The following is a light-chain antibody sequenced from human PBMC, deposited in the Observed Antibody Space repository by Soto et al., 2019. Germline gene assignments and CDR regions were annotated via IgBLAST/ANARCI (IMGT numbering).Light chain of an antibody. Sequence: EIVLTQSPATLSLSPGERATLSCRASQSVSSYLAWYQQKPGQAPRLLIYDASNRATGIPVRFSGSGSGTDFTLTISSLEPEDFAVYYCQQRSNWRGVTFGPGTKVDIK. CDR1: QSVSSY. J-gene: IGKJ3*01. V-gene: IGKV3-11*01. CDR3: QQRSNWRGVT. CDR2: DAS.